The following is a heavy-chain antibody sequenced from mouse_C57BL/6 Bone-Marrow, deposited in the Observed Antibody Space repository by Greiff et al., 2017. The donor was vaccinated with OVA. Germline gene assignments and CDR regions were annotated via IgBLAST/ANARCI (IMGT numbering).Heavy chain of an antibody. D-gene: IGHD2-5*01. Sequence: VKLQESGAELAKPGASVKLSCKASGYTFTSYWMHWVKQRPGQGLEWIGYINPSSGYTKYNQKFKDKATLTADKSSITAYMQLSSLTYEDSAVYYCARYDSNPACFAYWGQGTLVTVSA. CDR1: GYTFTSYW. CDR3: ARYDSNPACFAY. CDR2: INPSSGYT. J-gene: IGHJ3*01. V-gene: IGHV1-7*01.